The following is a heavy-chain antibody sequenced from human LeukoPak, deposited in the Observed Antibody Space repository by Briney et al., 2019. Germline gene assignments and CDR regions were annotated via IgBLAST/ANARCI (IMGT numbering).Heavy chain of an antibody. CDR3: AREDFKGIAAAGTPFDY. J-gene: IGHJ4*02. V-gene: IGHV4-39*02. CDR1: GGSISSSSYY. D-gene: IGHD6-13*01. CDR2: IYYSGST. Sequence: SETLSLTCTVSGGSISSSSYYWGWIRQPPGKGLEWIGSIYYSGSTYYNPSLKSRVTISVDTSKNQFSLKLSSVTAADTAVYYCAREDFKGIAAAGTPFDYWGQGTLVTVSS.